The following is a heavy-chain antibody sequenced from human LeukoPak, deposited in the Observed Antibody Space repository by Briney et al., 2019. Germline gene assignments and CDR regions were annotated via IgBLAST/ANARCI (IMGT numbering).Heavy chain of an antibody. CDR3: ARAHYYDSSDFDY. V-gene: IGHV3-20*04. CDR1: GFTFSSYS. J-gene: IGHJ4*02. CDR2: INWNGGST. Sequence: GGSLRLSCAASGFTFSSYSMNWVRQAPGKGLEWVSGINWNGGSTGYADSVKGRFTISRDNAKNSLYLQMNSLRAEDTALYYCARAHYYDSSDFDYWGQGTLVTVSS. D-gene: IGHD3-22*01.